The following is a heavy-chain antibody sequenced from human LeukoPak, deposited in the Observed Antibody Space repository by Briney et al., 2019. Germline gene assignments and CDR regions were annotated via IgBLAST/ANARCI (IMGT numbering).Heavy chain of an antibody. J-gene: IGHJ4*02. D-gene: IGHD3-22*01. V-gene: IGHV4-59*06. Sequence: PSETLSLTCTVSGGSISSYYWSWIRQHPGRGLEWIGYIYYSGSTYYNPSLKSRVTISVDTSKNQFSLKLSSVTAADTAVYYCASTYYYDSSGYDYWGQGTLVTVSS. CDR3: ASTYYYDSSGYDY. CDR2: IYYSGST. CDR1: GGSISSYY.